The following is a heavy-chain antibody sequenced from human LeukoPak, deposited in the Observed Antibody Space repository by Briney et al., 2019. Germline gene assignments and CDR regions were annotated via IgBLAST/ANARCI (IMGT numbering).Heavy chain of an antibody. CDR3: ARDPVGDGYPGY. J-gene: IGHJ4*02. CDR2: ISLNSIYI. Sequence: GGSLRLSCEASGFAFSSHSINWVRQAPGKGLEWVSSISLNSIYIFYADSVKGRFTISRDNSKNTLYLQMNSLRAEDTAVYYCARDPVGDGYPGYWGQGTLVTASS. V-gene: IGHV3-21*01. D-gene: IGHD5-24*01. CDR1: GFAFSSHS.